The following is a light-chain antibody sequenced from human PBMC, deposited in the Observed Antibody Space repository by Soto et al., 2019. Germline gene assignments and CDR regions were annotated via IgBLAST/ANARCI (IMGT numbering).Light chain of an antibody. CDR1: QSIDSY. V-gene: IGKV1-39*01. CDR3: QQSYSTPWT. Sequence: DIQMTQSPSSLSASVGDRVTITCRTSQSIDSYLNWYQEKPGKAPNLLMYDASSLQRGVPSRFSGSGSGTDFTITITSLQPEDFATYYCQQSYSTPWTFGQGTKVEVK. J-gene: IGKJ1*01. CDR2: DAS.